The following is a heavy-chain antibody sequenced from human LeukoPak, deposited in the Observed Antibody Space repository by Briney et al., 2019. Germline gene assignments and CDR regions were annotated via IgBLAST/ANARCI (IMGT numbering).Heavy chain of an antibody. D-gene: IGHD3-10*01. Sequence: VASVKVSCKASGGTFSSYAISWVRQAPGQGLEWMGRIIPILGIANYAQKFQGRVTITADKSTSTAYMELSSLRSEDTAVYYCARDYGSGSCYTHYYYYYGMDVWGQGTTVTVSS. CDR3: ARDYGSGSCYTHYYYYYGMDV. CDR2: IIPILGIA. V-gene: IGHV1-69*04. CDR1: GGTFSSYA. J-gene: IGHJ6*02.